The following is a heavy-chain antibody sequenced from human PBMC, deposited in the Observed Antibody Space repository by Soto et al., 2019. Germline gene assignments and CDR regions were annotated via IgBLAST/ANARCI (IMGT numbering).Heavy chain of an antibody. J-gene: IGHJ6*02. CDR3: ARDTGRVAGTVDYYYGMDV. CDR1: GCSVSSGSYY. Sequence: XETLSLTCTVAGCSVSSGSYYWSWIRQPRGKGLEWIGYIYYSGSTNYNPSLKSRVTISVDTSKNQFSLKLSSVTAADTAVYYCARDTGRVAGTVDYYYGMDVWGQGTTVTVSS. D-gene: IGHD6-19*01. V-gene: IGHV4-61*01. CDR2: IYYSGST.